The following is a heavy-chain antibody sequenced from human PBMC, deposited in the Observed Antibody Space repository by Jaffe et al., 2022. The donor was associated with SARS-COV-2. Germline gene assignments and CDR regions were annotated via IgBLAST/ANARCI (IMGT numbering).Heavy chain of an antibody. CDR3: ARELTVAGTSGGMDV. CDR1: GFTFSSYS. CDR2: ISSSSSYI. J-gene: IGHJ6*02. Sequence: EVQLVESGGGLVKPGGSLRLSCAASGFTFSSYSMNWVRQAPGKGLEWVSSISSSSSYIYYADSVKGRFTISRDNAKNSLYLQMNSLRAEDTAVYYCARELTVAGTSGGMDVWGQGTTVTVSS. V-gene: IGHV3-21*01. D-gene: IGHD6-19*01.